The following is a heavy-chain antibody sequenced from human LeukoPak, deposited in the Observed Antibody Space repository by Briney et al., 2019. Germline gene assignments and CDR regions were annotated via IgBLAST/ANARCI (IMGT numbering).Heavy chain of an antibody. V-gene: IGHV3-7*05. CDR3: ARGTTVTTYADH. Sequence: GGSLRLSCAASGFTFNTYWMSWVRQASGKGLEWVASIKQDGSGEYYVDSVRGRFTISRDNAKNSLYLQMHTLRGEDTAVYYCARGTTVTTYADHWGQGTLVTVSS. CDR2: IKQDGSGE. CDR1: GFTFNTYW. J-gene: IGHJ4*02. D-gene: IGHD4-17*01.